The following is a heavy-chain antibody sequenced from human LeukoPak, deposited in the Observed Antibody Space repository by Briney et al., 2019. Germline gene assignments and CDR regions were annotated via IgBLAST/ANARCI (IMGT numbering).Heavy chain of an antibody. D-gene: IGHD4-17*01. J-gene: IGHJ6*02. Sequence: GGSLRLSCAASGFTFSSYWMSWVRQAPGKGLEGVANIKQDGSEKYYVDSVKGRFTISRDNAKNSLYLQMNSLRAEDTAVYYCARGDDGDYAYYYYGMDVCGQGTTVTVSS. V-gene: IGHV3-7*01. CDR2: IKQDGSEK. CDR3: ARGDDGDYAYYYYGMDV. CDR1: GFTFSSYW.